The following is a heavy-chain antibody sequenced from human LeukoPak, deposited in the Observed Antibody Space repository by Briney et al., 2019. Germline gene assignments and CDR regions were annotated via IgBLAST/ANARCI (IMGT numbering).Heavy chain of an antibody. CDR3: ARVVTMVRGVIISSNWFDP. Sequence: SETLSLTCTVSGGSISNYYWSWIRQPPGKGLEWIGYIYYSGSTNYNPSLKSRVTISVDTSKNQFSLKLSSVTAADTAVYYCARVVTMVRGVIISSNWFDPWGQGTLVTVSS. D-gene: IGHD3-10*01. J-gene: IGHJ5*02. CDR2: IYYSGST. V-gene: IGHV4-59*12. CDR1: GGSISNYY.